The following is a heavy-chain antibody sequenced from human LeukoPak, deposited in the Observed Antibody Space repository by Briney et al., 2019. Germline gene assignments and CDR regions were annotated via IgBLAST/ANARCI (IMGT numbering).Heavy chain of an antibody. CDR3: ARDQVFDWLLLGLRGFDP. D-gene: IGHD3-9*01. J-gene: IGHJ5*02. CDR2: IYTSGST. V-gene: IGHV4-61*02. Sequence: SETLSLTCTVSGGSISSGSYYWSWIRQPAGKGLEWIGRIYTSGSTNYNPSLKSRVTISVDTSKNQFSLKLSSVTAADTAVYYCARDQVFDWLLLGLRGFDPWGQGTLVTVSS. CDR1: GGSISSGSYY.